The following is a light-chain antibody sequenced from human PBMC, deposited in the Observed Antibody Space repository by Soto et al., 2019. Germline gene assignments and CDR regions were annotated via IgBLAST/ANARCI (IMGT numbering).Light chain of an antibody. CDR2: GAS. J-gene: IGKJ2*01. CDR3: QQYHNWPPQYT. V-gene: IGKV3-15*01. Sequence: ELVMTQSPASLSVSPGVAATLACRASQSVASNVAWYQQKPGQGPRLLIHGASTRAVGVPARFSGSGSGTDFTLTINSLQSEDFAVYYCQQYHNWPPQYTFGQGTKLQIK. CDR1: QSVASN.